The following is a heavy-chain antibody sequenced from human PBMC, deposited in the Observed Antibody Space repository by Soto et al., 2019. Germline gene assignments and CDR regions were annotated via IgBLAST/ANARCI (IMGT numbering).Heavy chain of an antibody. CDR2: IIPMYGSA. CDR3: TFAPNWTYRLTRY. V-gene: IGHV1-69*06. Sequence: GASVKVACKASGGMFHSSAINWVRQAPGQGLEGMGGIIPMYGSAKYAQRFQGRVTITADTSATTAYMDVSSLTSADTAVYFCTFAPNWTYRLTRYWGQGTLVTVSS. J-gene: IGHJ4*02. D-gene: IGHD2-2*01. CDR1: GGMFHSSA.